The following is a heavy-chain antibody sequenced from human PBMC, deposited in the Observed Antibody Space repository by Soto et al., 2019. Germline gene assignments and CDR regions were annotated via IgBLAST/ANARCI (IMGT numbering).Heavy chain of an antibody. CDR1: GYTFTSYG. CDR3: ARDPPRRYNSGQGLDY. Sequence: ASVKVSCKASGYTFTSYGISWVRQAPGQGLEWMGWISTYYDKKKYAKNLRGRVTMTTDTSTSTAYMELRSLRSDDTAVYYCARDPPRRYNSGQGLDYWG. CDR2: ISTYYDKK. J-gene: IGHJ4*01. V-gene: IGHV1-18*04. D-gene: IGHD5-18*01.